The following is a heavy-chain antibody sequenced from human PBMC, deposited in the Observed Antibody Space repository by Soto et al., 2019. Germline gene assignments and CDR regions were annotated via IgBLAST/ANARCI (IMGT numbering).Heavy chain of an antibody. Sequence: QVQLVQSGAEVKKTGASVKVSCKASGYTFTSYYMHWVRQAPGQGLEWMGIINPSGGSTSYAQKYQGRVTKPREQSTSTGDLELRRLRSEDKAVSYCARTRDSRSSPLDYWGQGTLVTVSS. J-gene: IGHJ4*02. V-gene: IGHV1-46*01. CDR3: ARTRDSRSSPLDY. CDR1: GYTFTSYY. D-gene: IGHD1-26*01. CDR2: INPSGGST.